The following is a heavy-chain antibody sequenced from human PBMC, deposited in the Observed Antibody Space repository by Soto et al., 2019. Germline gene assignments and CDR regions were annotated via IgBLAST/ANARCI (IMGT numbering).Heavy chain of an antibody. CDR1: GGSISSGTNY. J-gene: IGHJ4*02. CDR3: ARTCDGGSCFDY. V-gene: IGHV4-30-4*01. Sequence: QVQLQESGPGLVKPSQTLSLTCTVSGGSISSGTNYWSWIRRPPGKGLEWIGYMYYSGNTYYNPSLKSRVFMSIDTSRNRLSLKLTSVTDADTAVYFCARTCDGGSCFDYWGQGTLVTVSS. CDR2: MYYSGNT. D-gene: IGHD2-15*01.